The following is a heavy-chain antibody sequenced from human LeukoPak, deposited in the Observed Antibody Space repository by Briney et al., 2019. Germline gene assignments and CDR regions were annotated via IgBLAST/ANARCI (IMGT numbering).Heavy chain of an antibody. CDR1: GGTFSSYA. D-gene: IGHD1-26*01. CDR2: IIPIFGAA. CDR3: ASGWYSGSY. V-gene: IGHV1-69*05. J-gene: IGHJ4*02. Sequence: ASVKVSCKASGGTFSSYAISWVRQAPGQGLEWTGGIIPIFGAANYAQKFQGRVTMTRDMSTSTVYMELSSLRSEDTAVYYCASGWYSGSYWGQGTLVTVSS.